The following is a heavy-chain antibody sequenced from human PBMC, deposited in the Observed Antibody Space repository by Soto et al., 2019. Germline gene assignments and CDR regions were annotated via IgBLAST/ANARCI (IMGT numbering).Heavy chain of an antibody. D-gene: IGHD6-13*01. CDR3: AKVRYRSWYFDN. Sequence: WGLLVISCASSGFTFSILAMSLVRQAPGKGLDLVSTVRCTDETTSYADSVKGRFTVSRDNSNSTLFLHMNRLRVDDTALYYCAKVRYRSWYFDNWGQGTMVTVSP. J-gene: IGHJ4*02. CDR1: GFTFSILA. CDR2: VRCTDETT. V-gene: IGHV3-23*01.